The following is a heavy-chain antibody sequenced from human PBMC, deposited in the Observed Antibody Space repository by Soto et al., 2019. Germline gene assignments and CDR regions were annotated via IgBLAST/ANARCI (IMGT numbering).Heavy chain of an antibody. CDR1: GSTFSSYW. D-gene: IGHD4-17*01. Sequence: GGSLRLSCAASGSTFSSYWMTWVRQAPGKGLEWVANIKQDGSEKYYVDSVKGRFTISRDNAKNSLYLQMNNLRVEDTAVYYCARGEAIGDDPWGHGTLVTVAS. CDR2: IKQDGSEK. J-gene: IGHJ5*02. CDR3: ARGEAIGDDP. V-gene: IGHV3-7*01.